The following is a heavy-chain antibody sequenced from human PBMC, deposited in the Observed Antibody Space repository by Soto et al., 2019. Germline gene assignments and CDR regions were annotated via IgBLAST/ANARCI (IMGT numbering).Heavy chain of an antibody. CDR3: APLPPRIEWAVLPIPT. Sequence: QVQLQESGPGLVKPSGTLSLTCAVSGGSISSTNWWSWVRQSPGKGLEWIGEIYHSGSTNYNPSLRRRVSLSAXXXDXPCSRKIRSATAADTALYYCAPLPPRIEWAVLPIPTWGQGTLVTVTS. CDR1: GGSISSTNW. CDR2: IYHSGST. V-gene: IGHV4-4*02. J-gene: IGHJ4*02. D-gene: IGHD1-26*01.